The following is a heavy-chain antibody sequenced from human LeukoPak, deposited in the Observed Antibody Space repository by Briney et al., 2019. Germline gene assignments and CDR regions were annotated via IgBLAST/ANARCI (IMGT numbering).Heavy chain of an antibody. V-gene: IGHV4-59*01. CDR1: GGSMNSYG. Sequence: SETLSLTCSVSGGSMNSYGWGWIRQPPGKGLEWIGYIQYSGSTKYNPSLRSRVTISLDTPKSQFSLKLSSVTAADTAVYYCARSHGLYWGQGTLVSVSS. J-gene: IGHJ4*02. CDR3: ARSHGLY. CDR2: IQYSGST.